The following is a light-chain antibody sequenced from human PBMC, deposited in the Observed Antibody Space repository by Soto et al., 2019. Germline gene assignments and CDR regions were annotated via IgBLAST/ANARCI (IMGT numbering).Light chain of an antibody. CDR2: EIS. CDR1: SSDVGGYNY. Sequence: QSALTQPASVSGSPGQSITISCTGTSSDVGGYNYVSWYQQHPGKAPKLIIYEISNLPAGVSNRFSGSKSGNTASLTVSGLQGEDEAEYYCDSHTSSSARGFGRGTKLTVL. J-gene: IGLJ3*02. V-gene: IGLV2-14*01. CDR3: DSHTSSSARG.